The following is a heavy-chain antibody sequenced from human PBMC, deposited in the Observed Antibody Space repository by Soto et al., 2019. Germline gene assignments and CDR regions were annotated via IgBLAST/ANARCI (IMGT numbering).Heavy chain of an antibody. CDR1: GGSISNSRYY. J-gene: IGHJ5*02. Sequence: LSLTCTVSGGSISNSRYYWAWIRQPPGKGLEWIGSIYHTGNTYYNPSLRSRVTISVDTSKNQFSLKLTSVTAADTAVYYCARDYYDSSDYTTNWFDPWGQGTLVTVSS. CDR3: ARDYYDSSDYTTNWFDP. D-gene: IGHD3-22*01. CDR2: IYHTGNT. V-gene: IGHV4-39*01.